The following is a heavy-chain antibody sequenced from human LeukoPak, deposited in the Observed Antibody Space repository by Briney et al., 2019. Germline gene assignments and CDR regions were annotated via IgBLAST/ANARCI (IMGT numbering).Heavy chain of an antibody. J-gene: IGHJ4*02. CDR3: AREARGFGVNQFDY. CDR1: GGSISIGSYY. Sequence: SETLSLTCTVSGGSISIGSYYCNWIWQPAGKGLEWIGRIYTSGSTNYNPSLKSRVTISVDTSKNQFSLKLSSVTAADTAVYYCAREARGFGVNQFDYWGQGTLVTVSS. CDR2: IYTSGST. D-gene: IGHD3-10*01. V-gene: IGHV4-61*02.